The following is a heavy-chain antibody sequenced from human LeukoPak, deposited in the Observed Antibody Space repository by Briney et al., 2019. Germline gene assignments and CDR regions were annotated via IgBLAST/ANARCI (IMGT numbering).Heavy chain of an antibody. V-gene: IGHV3-11*01. CDR2: ISSSGSTI. D-gene: IGHD3-10*01. CDR1: GFTFSDYY. Sequence: GGSLRLSCAASGFTFSDYYMSWIRQAPGKGLEWVSYISSSGSTIYYADSVKGRFTISRDNAKISLYLQMNSLRAEDTAVYYCAREPPITMVRGVYYYGMDVWGQGTTVTVSS. CDR3: AREPPITMVRGVYYYGMDV. J-gene: IGHJ6*02.